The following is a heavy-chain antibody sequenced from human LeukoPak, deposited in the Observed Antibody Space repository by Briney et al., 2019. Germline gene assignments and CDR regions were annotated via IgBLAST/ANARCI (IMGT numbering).Heavy chain of an antibody. J-gene: IGHJ4*02. CDR2: IVTSNNYI. CDR1: GFTFSSSS. CDR3: TKRVKYGGTWDHFAD. D-gene: IGHD1-26*01. Sequence: GRSLRLSCAASGFTFSSSSMSWVRQAPGRGLEWVSSIVTSNNYIYYADSVKGRFTISRDNSKSTLILQMNSLRVEDTALYYCTKRVKYGGTWDHFADWGQGTLVTVSS. V-gene: IGHV3-21*04.